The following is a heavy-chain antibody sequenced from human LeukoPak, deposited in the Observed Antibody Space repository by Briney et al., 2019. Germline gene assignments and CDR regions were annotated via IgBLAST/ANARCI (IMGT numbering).Heavy chain of an antibody. Sequence: GGSLRLSCAASGLTFSNNWMHWVRQAPGKGLVWVSRINSEGGTISYADSVKGRFTISRDNAKNTLYLQMNSLRAEDTAVYYCARGGVPGAFDYWGQGTLVTVS. CDR2: INSEGGTI. CDR3: ARGGVPGAFDY. CDR1: GLTFSNNW. D-gene: IGHD2-2*01. J-gene: IGHJ4*02. V-gene: IGHV3-74*01.